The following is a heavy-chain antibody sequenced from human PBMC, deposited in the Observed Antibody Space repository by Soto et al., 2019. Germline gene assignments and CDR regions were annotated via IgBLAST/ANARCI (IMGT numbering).Heavy chain of an antibody. J-gene: IGHJ4*02. V-gene: IGHV2-5*01. D-gene: IGHD3-3*01. Sequence: QITLKESGPTLVKPTQTLTLTCTFSGFSLSTSGVGVGWIRQPPGKALEWLALIYWNDDKRYSPSLKSRLTITKDTSKNQVVLTLTNMDPVDTATYYCAHVGYDFWSGYYPLPFVDYWGQGTLVTVSS. CDR2: IYWNDDK. CDR1: GFSLSTSGVG. CDR3: AHVGYDFWSGYYPLPFVDY.